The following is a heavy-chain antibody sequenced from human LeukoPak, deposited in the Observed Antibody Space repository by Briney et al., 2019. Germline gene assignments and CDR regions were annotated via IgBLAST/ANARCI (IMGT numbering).Heavy chain of an antibody. CDR3: ARAGPAAGTSVDYYYYMDV. J-gene: IGHJ6*03. CDR1: GFTFSDYY. Sequence: GGSLRLSCAASGFTFSDYYMSWIRQAPGKGLEWASYISSSGSTIYYADSVKGRFTISRDNAKNSLYLQMSSLRAEDTAVYYCARAGPAAGTSVDYYYYMDVWGKGTTVTVSS. D-gene: IGHD6-13*01. CDR2: ISSSGSTI. V-gene: IGHV3-11*01.